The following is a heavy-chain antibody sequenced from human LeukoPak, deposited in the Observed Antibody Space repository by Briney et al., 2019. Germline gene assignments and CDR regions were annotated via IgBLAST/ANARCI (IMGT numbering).Heavy chain of an antibody. D-gene: IGHD5-18*01. V-gene: IGHV4-59*01. CDR2: IYYSGST. Sequence: SETLSPTCTVSGGSISSYYWSWIRQPPGKGLEWIGYIYYSGSTNYNPSLKSRVTISVDTSKNQFSLKLSSVTAADTAVYYCARNTGYSYGIRVRYYFDYWGQGTLVTVSS. J-gene: IGHJ4*02. CDR3: ARNTGYSYGIRVRYYFDY. CDR1: GGSISSYY.